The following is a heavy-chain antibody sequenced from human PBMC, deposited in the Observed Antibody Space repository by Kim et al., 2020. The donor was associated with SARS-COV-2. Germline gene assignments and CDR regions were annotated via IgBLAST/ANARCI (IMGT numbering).Heavy chain of an antibody. V-gene: IGHV4-34*01. D-gene: IGHD4-17*01. CDR1: GGSFSGYY. CDR3: ARATVTTFQYYYYYGMDV. Sequence: SETLSLTCAVYGGSFSGYYWSWIRQPPGKGLEWIGEINHSGSTNYNPSLKSRVTISVDTSKNQFSLKLSSVTAADTAVYYCARATVTTFQYYYYYGMDV. J-gene: IGHJ6*01. CDR2: INHSGST.